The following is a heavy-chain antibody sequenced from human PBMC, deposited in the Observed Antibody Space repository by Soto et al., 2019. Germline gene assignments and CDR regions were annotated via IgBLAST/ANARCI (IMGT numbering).Heavy chain of an antibody. CDR1: GYTFTSYA. D-gene: IGHD6-13*01. J-gene: IGHJ3*02. V-gene: IGHV1-3*01. CDR3: ARGAKGYSSSWYWSEI. Sequence: ASVKVSCKASGYTFTSYAMHWVRQAPGQRLEWMGWINAGNGNTKYSQKFQGRVTITRDTSASTAYMELSSLRSEDTAVYYCARGAKGYSSSWYWSEIWGQGTMVTVSS. CDR2: INAGNGNT.